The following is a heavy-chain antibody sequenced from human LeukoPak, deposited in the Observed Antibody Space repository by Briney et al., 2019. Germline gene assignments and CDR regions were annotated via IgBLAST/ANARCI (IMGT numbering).Heavy chain of an antibody. Sequence: GGSLRLSCAASGFTVSSNYMSWVRQAPGKGLEWVSVIYSGGSTYYADSVKGRFTISRDNSKNTLYLQMNSLRAEDTAVYYCAKFGGTQAPGLADPRYYFDYWGQGTLVTVSS. CDR2: IYSGGST. J-gene: IGHJ4*02. V-gene: IGHV3-66*01. D-gene: IGHD3-16*01. CDR3: AKFGGTQAPGLADPRYYFDY. CDR1: GFTVSSNY.